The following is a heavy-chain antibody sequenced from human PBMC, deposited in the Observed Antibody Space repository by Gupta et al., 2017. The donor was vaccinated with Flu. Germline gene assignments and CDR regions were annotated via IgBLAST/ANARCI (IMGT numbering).Heavy chain of an antibody. CDR3: AKKIAILGIQLFDS. Sequence: EVRLLYSGGDVVKPGGSLRLSCAASGFTFRHFAFSWVRQTPGKGLEGVSGISIGGGIHEVDSARGLLTMYRDDSEQKVVIMMTSLSFEETEVYFCAKKIAILGIQLFDSCVQVSLFRVS. J-gene: IGHJ4*02. D-gene: IGHD2-21*01. CDR2: ISIGGGI. V-gene: IGHV3-23*01. CDR1: GFTFRHFA.